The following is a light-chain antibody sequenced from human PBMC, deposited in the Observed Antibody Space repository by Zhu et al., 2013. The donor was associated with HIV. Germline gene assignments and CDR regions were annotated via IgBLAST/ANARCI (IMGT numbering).Light chain of an antibody. V-gene: IGKV1-9*01. CDR2: AAS. J-gene: IGKJ3*01. CDR3: QHVNNNAV. Sequence: DIQLTQSPSFLSASVGDRVTITCRATQGIDRYLAWYQQTPGKAPTLLVYAASTTQSGVPSRFGGRGSGTEFTLNIDGLQPEDFATYYCQHVNNNAVFGPGTKVDV. CDR1: QGIDRY.